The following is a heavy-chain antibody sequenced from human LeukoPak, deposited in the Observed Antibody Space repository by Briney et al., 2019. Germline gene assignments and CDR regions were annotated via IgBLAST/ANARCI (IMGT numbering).Heavy chain of an antibody. CDR2: IIPIFGTA. CDR3: ARGGYSYGYYYYGMDV. J-gene: IGHJ6*04. CDR1: VGTFSSYA. Sequence: SVKVSCKASVGTFSSYAISWVRQAPGQGLEWMGGIIPIFGTANYAQKFQGRVTITADESTSTAYMELSSLRSEDTAVYYCARGGYSYGYYYYGMDVWGKGTTVTVSS. V-gene: IGHV1-69*01. D-gene: IGHD5-18*01.